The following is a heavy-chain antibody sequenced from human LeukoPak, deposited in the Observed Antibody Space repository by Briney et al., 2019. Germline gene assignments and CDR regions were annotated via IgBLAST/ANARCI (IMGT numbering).Heavy chain of an antibody. CDR2: IRSKANSYAT. J-gene: IGHJ3*02. CDR3: TSLGITGDAFDI. CDR1: GFTFSGSA. V-gene: IGHV3-73*01. Sequence: GGSLRLSCAASGFTFSGSAMHWVRQASGKGLEWVGRIRSKANSYATTYTASVKGRFTISRDDSKNTAYLQMNSLKTDDTAVYYCTSLGITGDAFDIWGQGTTVTVSS. D-gene: IGHD7-27*01.